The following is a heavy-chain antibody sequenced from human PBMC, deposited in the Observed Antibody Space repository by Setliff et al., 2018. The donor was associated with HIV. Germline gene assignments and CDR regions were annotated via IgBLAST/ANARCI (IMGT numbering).Heavy chain of an antibody. CDR1: GFTFSSYM. Sequence: GGSLRLSCAASGFTFSSYMMNWVRQAPGKGLEWVSGISDSGGSTYYADSVKGRFTISRDNAKNSLYLQMNSLRAEDTAVYYCATVWTAGSLFYWGQGTLVTVSS. CDR3: ATVWTAGSLFY. D-gene: IGHD6-13*01. J-gene: IGHJ4*02. V-gene: IGHV3-48*01. CDR2: ISDSGGST.